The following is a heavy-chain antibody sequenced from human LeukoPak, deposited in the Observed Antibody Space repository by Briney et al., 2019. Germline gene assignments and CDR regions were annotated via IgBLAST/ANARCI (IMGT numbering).Heavy chain of an antibody. V-gene: IGHV3-23*01. D-gene: IGHD1-26*01. CDR1: GFTFSSYA. Sequence: AGGSLRLSCAASGFTFSSYAMSWVRQAPGKGLEWVSAISGSGGSTYYADSVKGRFTISRDNSKNTLYLQMNSLKTEDTAVYYCAKRGVGTSNAYFDYWGQGTLVTVSS. J-gene: IGHJ4*02. CDR2: ISGSGGST. CDR3: AKRGVGTSNAYFDY.